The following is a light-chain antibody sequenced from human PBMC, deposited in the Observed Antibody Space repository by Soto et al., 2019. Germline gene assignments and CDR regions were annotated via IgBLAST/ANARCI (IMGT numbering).Light chain of an antibody. J-gene: IGKJ1*01. V-gene: IGKV1-5*01. CDR1: QSISSW. Sequence: IQMTQSPSTLSASVGDRVTITCRASQSISSWLAWYQQKPGRAPKVLIFDASSLESGVPSRFSGSGSATEFTLTISSLQPDDFATYYCQQYTTYPWTFGQGTEVDI. CDR2: DAS. CDR3: QQYTTYPWT.